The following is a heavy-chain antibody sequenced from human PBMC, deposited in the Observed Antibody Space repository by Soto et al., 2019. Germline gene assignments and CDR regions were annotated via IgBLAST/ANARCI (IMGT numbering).Heavy chain of an antibody. CDR3: ARVAAAGPGIAVAGTVLGFDY. V-gene: IGHV4-34*01. D-gene: IGHD6-19*01. Sequence: PSETLSLTCAVYGGSFSGYYWSWIRQPPGKGLEWIGEINHSGSTNYNPSLKSRVTISVDTSKNQFSLKLSSVTAADTAVYYCARVAAAGPGIAVAGTVLGFDYWGRGTLVTVSS. CDR1: GGSFSGYY. J-gene: IGHJ4*02. CDR2: INHSGST.